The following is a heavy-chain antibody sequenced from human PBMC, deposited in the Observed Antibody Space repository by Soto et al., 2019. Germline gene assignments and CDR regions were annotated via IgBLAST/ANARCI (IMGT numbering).Heavy chain of an antibody. CDR2: INAGNGNT. V-gene: IGHV1-3*01. D-gene: IGHD2-2*01. CDR1: GYTFTNYA. J-gene: IGHJ6*03. Sequence: QVQLVQSGAEVAKPGASVKVSCKASGYTFTNYAVHWVRQAPGQRLEWMGWINAGNGNTRYSQKCQGRVTITRDTSARTAYMELSSLRSEDTAVYYCARGHLAVVPVASWYFYMDVWGKGTTVTVSS. CDR3: ARGHLAVVPVASWYFYMDV.